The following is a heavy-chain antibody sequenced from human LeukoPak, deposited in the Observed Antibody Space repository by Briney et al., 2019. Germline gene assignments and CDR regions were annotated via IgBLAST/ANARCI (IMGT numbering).Heavy chain of an antibody. CDR2: LYSGSST. D-gene: IGHD6-19*01. Sequence: PGGSLRLSCAASGFTVSSNCMSWVRQAPGKGLEWVSILYSGSSTYYADSVKGRFTISRDTSRNTLYLQMNSLRAEDTAIYYCARARTYSSGWWYYFDYWGQGTLVTVSS. J-gene: IGHJ4*02. V-gene: IGHV3-66*01. CDR3: ARARTYSSGWWYYFDY. CDR1: GFTVSSNC.